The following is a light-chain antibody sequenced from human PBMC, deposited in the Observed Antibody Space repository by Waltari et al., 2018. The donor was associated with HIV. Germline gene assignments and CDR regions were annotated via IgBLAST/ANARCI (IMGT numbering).Light chain of an antibody. V-gene: IGKV1-27*01. CDR3: QRYNSAQWT. CDR1: QGIDNY. Sequence: DIQMTQSPSSLSASVGDRVTITCRASQGIDNYLAWYQQKPGKVPKLLIYAASTLQSGVPSRFSGSGSGTAFTLTISSLQPEDVATYYFQRYNSAQWTFGHGTKVEIK. CDR2: AAS. J-gene: IGKJ1*01.